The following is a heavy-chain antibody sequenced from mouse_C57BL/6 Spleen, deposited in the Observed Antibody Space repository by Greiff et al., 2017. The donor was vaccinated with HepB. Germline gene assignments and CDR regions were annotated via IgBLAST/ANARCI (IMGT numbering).Heavy chain of an antibody. D-gene: IGHD4-1*01. CDR2: IYPGDGDT. CDR3: AREGNWGYFDY. CDR1: GYAFSSYW. Sequence: VQLQESGAELVKPGASVKISCKASGYAFSSYWMNWVKQRPGKGLEWIGQIYPGDGDTNYNGKFKGKATLTADKSSSTAYMQLSSLTSEDSAVYFCAREGNWGYFDYWGQGTTLTVSS. V-gene: IGHV1-80*01. J-gene: IGHJ2*01.